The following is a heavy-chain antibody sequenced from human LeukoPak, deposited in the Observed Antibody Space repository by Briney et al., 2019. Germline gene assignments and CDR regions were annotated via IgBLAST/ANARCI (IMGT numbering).Heavy chain of an antibody. V-gene: IGHV3-7*01. CDR1: GFTFSSYW. Sequence: GGSLRLSCAASGFTFSSYWMSWVRQAPGKGLEWVANIKQDGSEKYYVDSVKGRFTIPRDNAKNSLYLQMNSLRAEDTAVYYCAREGKLKSIAYWGQGTLVTVSS. CDR2: IKQDGSEK. J-gene: IGHJ4*02. CDR3: AREGKLKSIAY. D-gene: IGHD2-15*01.